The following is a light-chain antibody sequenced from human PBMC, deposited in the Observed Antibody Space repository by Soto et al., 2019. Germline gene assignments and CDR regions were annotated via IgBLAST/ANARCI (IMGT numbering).Light chain of an antibody. V-gene: IGKV2-28*01. CDR3: MQTLPYPYA. J-gene: IGKJ2*01. CDR1: QSLLHSNGYNY. CDR2: LGS. Sequence: DIVMTQSPLALPVTPGEPASISCRSSQSLLHSNGYNYLHWYLQRPGQPPQLLIYLGSNRASGVPDRFSGSGSGTDLTLKISRVEAEDVGVYYCMQTLPYPYAFGQGTKLEIK.